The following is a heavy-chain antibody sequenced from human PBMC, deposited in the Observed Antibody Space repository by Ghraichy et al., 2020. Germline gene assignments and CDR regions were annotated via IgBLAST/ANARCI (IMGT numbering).Heavy chain of an antibody. CDR1: GFSFVDSW. Sequence: GGSLRLSCAASGFSFVDSWMTWVRQAPGKGLEWVANIKQDGAEKNYLGSVEGRFTISRDNAKNSLYLEMNSLRTDDTAVYYCARRRYSSDYWGQGTVVTVS. V-gene: IGHV3-7*03. CDR3: ARRRYSSDY. D-gene: IGHD4-11*01. CDR2: IKQDGAEK. J-gene: IGHJ4*02.